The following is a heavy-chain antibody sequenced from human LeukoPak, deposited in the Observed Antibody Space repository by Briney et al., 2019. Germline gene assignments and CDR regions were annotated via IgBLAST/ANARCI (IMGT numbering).Heavy chain of an antibody. D-gene: IGHD5-24*01. CDR3: AGSRDGYRNYYYYMDV. J-gene: IGHJ6*03. CDR1: GYTFTSYA. CDR2: INAGNGNT. Sequence: GASVKVSCKASGYTFTSYAMHWVRQAPGQRLEWMGWINAGNGNTKYSQEFQGRVTITADESTSTAYMELSSLRSEDTAVYYCAGSRDGYRNYYYYMDVWGKGTTVTISS. V-gene: IGHV1-3*03.